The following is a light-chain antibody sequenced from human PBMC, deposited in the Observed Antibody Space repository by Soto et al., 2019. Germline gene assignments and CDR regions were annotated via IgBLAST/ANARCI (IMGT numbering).Light chain of an antibody. CDR1: SSDIGGSNS. J-gene: IGLJ2*01. CDR3: SSYVSTIHNPVV. V-gene: IGLV2-14*03. CDR2: DVS. Sequence: QSALTQPASVSGSPGQSIAISCTGSSSDIGGSNSVSWYQHHPGNPPKLLIYDVSNRPSGVSNRFSGSKSGITASLTISGLQAEDEADYYCSSYVSTIHNPVVYGGGTKVTVL.